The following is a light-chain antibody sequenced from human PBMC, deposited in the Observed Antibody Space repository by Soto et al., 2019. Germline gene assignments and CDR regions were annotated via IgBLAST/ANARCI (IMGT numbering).Light chain of an antibody. V-gene: IGKV1-5*01. CDR1: QGISSW. CDR3: QQYNSYSAHGLT. J-gene: IGKJ5*01. Sequence: DIQMTQYPSSVSASVGDRVTITCRASQGISSWLAWYQQKPGKAPKLLIYDASVLQTGVPARFSGYASGTEFTLTITSVQPDDFATYYCQQYNSYSAHGLTFGGGTRLEIK. CDR2: DAS.